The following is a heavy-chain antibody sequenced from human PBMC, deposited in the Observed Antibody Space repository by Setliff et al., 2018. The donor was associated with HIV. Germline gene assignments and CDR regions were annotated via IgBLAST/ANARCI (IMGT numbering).Heavy chain of an antibody. CDR2: ISHSGNT. CDR3: ARALFDYVWGTYRLRPVGFDL. D-gene: IGHD3-16*02. J-gene: IGHJ3*01. CDR1: DGDLSGDS. Sequence: SETLSLTCDVADGDLSGDSWSWIRQPPGKGLQWIGEISHSGNTTYNPSLSSRVTISLDTSRNQLSLKLNSVTAADTAVYYCARALFDYVWGTYRLRPVGFDLWGQGTVVTVS. V-gene: IGHV4-34*01.